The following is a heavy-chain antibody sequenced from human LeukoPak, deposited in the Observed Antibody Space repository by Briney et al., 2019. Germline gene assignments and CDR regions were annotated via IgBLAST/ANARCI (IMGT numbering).Heavy chain of an antibody. Sequence: GGCLRLSCAASGFTFIDYDMHWVRQVIGKGLEWVSAIGIRGDTHYSGSVKGRFTISRENAESSLYLQMNSLRAEDTAVYYCARGGLQVSGIDEFDYWGQGTLVSVFS. CDR2: IGIRGDT. CDR3: ARGGLQVSGIDEFDY. CDR1: GFTFIDYD. D-gene: IGHD6-19*01. J-gene: IGHJ4*02. V-gene: IGHV3-13*01.